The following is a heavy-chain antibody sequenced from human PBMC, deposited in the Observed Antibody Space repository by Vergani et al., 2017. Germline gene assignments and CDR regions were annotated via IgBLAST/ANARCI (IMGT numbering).Heavy chain of an antibody. D-gene: IGHD1-20*01. CDR2: IIPILGIA. CDR3: ARDRGNWNYSYYYGMDV. J-gene: IGHJ6*02. CDR1: GGTFSSYT. Sequence: QVQLVQSGAEVKKPGSSVKVSCKASGGTFSSYTISWVRQAPGQGLEWMGRIIPILGIANYAQKFQGRVTITADKSTSTAYMELSSLRSEDTAVYYCARDRGNWNYSYYYGMDVWGQGTTVTVSS. V-gene: IGHV1-69*08.